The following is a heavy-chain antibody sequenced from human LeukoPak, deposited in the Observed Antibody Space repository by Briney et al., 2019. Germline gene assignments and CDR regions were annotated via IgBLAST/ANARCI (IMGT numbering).Heavy chain of an antibody. CDR3: AREAGYYAFDI. Sequence: PSETLSLTCTVSGGSIRSSDYYWGWIRQPPGKGLEWIASIYYSGTTHYNPSHQSRVTMSVDTSKNQFSLRLSSVTTADTAVYYCAREAGYYAFDIWGQGTMVTVSS. D-gene: IGHD5-18*01. CDR1: GGSIRSSDYY. J-gene: IGHJ3*02. CDR2: IYYSGTT. V-gene: IGHV4-39*02.